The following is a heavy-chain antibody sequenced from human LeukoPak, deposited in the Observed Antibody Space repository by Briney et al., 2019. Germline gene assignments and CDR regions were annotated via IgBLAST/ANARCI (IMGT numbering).Heavy chain of an antibody. CDR2: INHSGST. Sequence: SKTLSLTCAVYGGSFSGYYWSWIRQPPGKGLEWIGEINHSGSTNYNPSLKSRVTISVDTSKNQFSLKLSSVTAADTAVYYCAARGYDILTGYYSGSDDYWGQGTLVTVSS. CDR1: GGSFSGYY. CDR3: AARGYDILTGYYSGSDDY. J-gene: IGHJ4*02. V-gene: IGHV4-34*01. D-gene: IGHD3-9*01.